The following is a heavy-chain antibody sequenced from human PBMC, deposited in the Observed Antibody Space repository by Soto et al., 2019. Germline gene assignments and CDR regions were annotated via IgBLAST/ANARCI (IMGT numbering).Heavy chain of an antibody. CDR3: AKREVDYSSGYYPSGSDASDY. CDR1: GFPFSSYG. Sequence: PGGSLRLSCAASGFPFSSYGMHWVRQAPGKGLEWVAVIWYDGSNKYYADSVQGRFTISRDNSKNTLYLQLQSLRAEDTAVSYYAKREVDYSSGYYPSGSDASDYWGQGPLVTVYS. D-gene: IGHD3-22*01. CDR2: IWYDGSNK. V-gene: IGHV3-30*02. J-gene: IGHJ4*02.